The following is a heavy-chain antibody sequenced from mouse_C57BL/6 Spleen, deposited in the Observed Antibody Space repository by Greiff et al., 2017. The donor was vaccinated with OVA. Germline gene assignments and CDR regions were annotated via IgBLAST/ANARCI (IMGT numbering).Heavy chain of an antibody. D-gene: IGHD1-1*01. CDR2: ISRGGAYI. CDR3: TRDYYGSSEAMGY. Sequence: EVQRVESGEGLVKPGGSLKLSCAASGFTFSSYAMSWVRQTPEKRLEWVAYISRGGAYIYYADTVKGRFTITSDNARNTLYLQMSSLKSEDTAKDYGTRDYYGSSEAMGYWGQGTSVTVSS. J-gene: IGHJ4*01. V-gene: IGHV5-9-1*02. CDR1: GFTFSSYA.